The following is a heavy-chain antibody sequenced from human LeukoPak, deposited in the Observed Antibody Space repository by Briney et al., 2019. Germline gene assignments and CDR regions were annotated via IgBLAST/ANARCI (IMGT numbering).Heavy chain of an antibody. CDR1: GFTFSSYA. Sequence: PGGSLRLSCAASGFTFSSYAMSWVRQAPGKGLEWVSAISGSGGSTYYADSVKGRFTISRDNSKNTLYLQMNSLRAEDTAVYYCAKPQHYDFWSGYYPFDYWGQGTLVTVSS. J-gene: IGHJ4*02. D-gene: IGHD3-3*01. CDR3: AKPQHYDFWSGYYPFDY. CDR2: ISGSGGST. V-gene: IGHV3-23*01.